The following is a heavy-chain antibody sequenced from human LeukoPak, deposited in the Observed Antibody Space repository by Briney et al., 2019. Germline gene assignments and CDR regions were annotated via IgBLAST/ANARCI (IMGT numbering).Heavy chain of an antibody. CDR3: ARLPMVRGDPFDY. D-gene: IGHD3-10*01. Sequence: GESLKISCKGSGYSFTSYWIGWVRQMPGKGLEWMGIIYPGDSDTRYSPSFQGQVPISADKPISTAYLQWSGLKASDTAMYYCARLPMVRGDPFDYWGQGTLVTVSS. CDR1: GYSFTSYW. CDR2: IYPGDSDT. J-gene: IGHJ4*02. V-gene: IGHV5-51*01.